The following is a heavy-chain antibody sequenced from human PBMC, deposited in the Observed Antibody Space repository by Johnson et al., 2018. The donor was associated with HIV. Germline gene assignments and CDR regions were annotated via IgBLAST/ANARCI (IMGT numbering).Heavy chain of an antibody. Sequence: QVQLVESGGGLVKPGGSLRLSCAASGVTFSDYYMSWIRQAPGKGLEWISYISSGGSTKYYADSVKGRFTISRDNAKNSLYLQMNSLSAEDTAVYYCARGRPSGSHDAFDIWGQGTMVTVSS. CDR1: GVTFSDYY. J-gene: IGHJ3*02. CDR2: ISSGGSTK. CDR3: ARGRPSGSHDAFDI. V-gene: IGHV3-11*04. D-gene: IGHD3-22*01.